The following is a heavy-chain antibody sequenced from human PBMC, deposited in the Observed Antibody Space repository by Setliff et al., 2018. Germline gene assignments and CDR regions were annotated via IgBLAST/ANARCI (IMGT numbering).Heavy chain of an antibody. CDR2: NSA. J-gene: IGHJ4*02. CDR3: VRSSAPQVVLAADFDF. V-gene: IGHV1-18*01. Sequence: GASVKVSCKTSGYTFTNYGINWVRQAPGQGLEWMGWNSAYAQKFQGRVTMTTDTPTSTAYMELRSLRSDDTAVYYCVRSSAPQVVLAADFDFWGQGTPVTVSS. CDR1: GYTFTNYG. D-gene: IGHD6-19*01.